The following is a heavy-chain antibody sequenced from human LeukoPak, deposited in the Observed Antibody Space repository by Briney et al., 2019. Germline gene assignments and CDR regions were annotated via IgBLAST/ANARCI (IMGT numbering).Heavy chain of an antibody. CDR3: ARGLNSGSFSPLDY. Sequence: GGSLRLSCAASGFTFSSYGMNWVRQAPGKGLEWVSSISSSGSFLYDADSVKGRFSISRDNAKNSLYLQMNSLRAEDTAVYYCARGLNSGSFSPLDYWGQGTPVTVSS. V-gene: IGHV3-21*01. D-gene: IGHD1-26*01. J-gene: IGHJ4*02. CDR1: GFTFSSYG. CDR2: ISSSGSFL.